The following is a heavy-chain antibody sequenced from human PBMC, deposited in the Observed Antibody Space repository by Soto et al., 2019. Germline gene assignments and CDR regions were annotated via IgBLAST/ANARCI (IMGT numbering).Heavy chain of an antibody. CDR1: GGSISSYY. D-gene: IGHD4-17*01. CDR2: IYTSGST. J-gene: IGHJ6*02. Sequence: PSETLSFTFTVSGGSISSYYWSWIRQPAGKGLEWIGRIYTSGSTNYNPSLKSRVTMSVDTSKNQFSLKLSSVTAPDTAVYYCARGGNYGDYSVYGMDVWGQGTTVIVSS. CDR3: ARGGNYGDYSVYGMDV. V-gene: IGHV4-4*07.